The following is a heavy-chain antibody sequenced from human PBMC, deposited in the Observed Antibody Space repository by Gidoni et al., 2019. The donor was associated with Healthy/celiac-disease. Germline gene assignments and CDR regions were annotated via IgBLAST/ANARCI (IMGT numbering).Heavy chain of an antibody. CDR1: GYTFTRYA. V-gene: IGHV1-3*01. J-gene: IGHJ6*03. Sequence: QVQVVQSGAEGTKPGGSVKDACKASGYTFTRYAGHWVRQAPGQRLEWMGWINAGNGNTKYSQKFQGRLTITRDTSASTAYMELSSLRSEDTAVYYCARDKTVTPSGYYYMDVWGKGTTVTVSS. CDR3: ARDKTVTPSGYYYMDV. CDR2: INAGNGNT. D-gene: IGHD4-17*01.